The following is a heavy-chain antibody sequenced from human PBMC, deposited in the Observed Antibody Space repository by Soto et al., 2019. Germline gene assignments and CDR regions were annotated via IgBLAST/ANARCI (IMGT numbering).Heavy chain of an antibody. V-gene: IGHV3-74*01. CDR1: GFTFTSNW. CDR2: INSDGTTT. CDR3: TRGGATGAVIYQFEN. D-gene: IGHD2-21*01. J-gene: IGHJ4*02. Sequence: EVQLVESGGGLVQPGGSLRLSCAASGFTFTSNWMHWVRQAPGKGLVWVSRINSDGTTTTYADSVKGRFTISRDNAKNTLYLQVNSLGDEDTAVYYCTRGGATGAVIYQFENWGQGTLVTVSS.